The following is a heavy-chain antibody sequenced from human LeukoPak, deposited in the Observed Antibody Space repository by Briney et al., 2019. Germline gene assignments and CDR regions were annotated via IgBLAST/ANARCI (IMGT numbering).Heavy chain of an antibody. V-gene: IGHV1-46*01. J-gene: IGHJ5*02. CDR2: INPSGGST. Sequence: DSVKVSCKASGYIFTRYYMNWVRQAPGQGIAWMGIINPSGGSTNYAQKFQGRVTMTRDTSTSTIYMEVSSLTAEDMAVYYCATSFRAVNWFDPWGQGTLVTVSS. CDR1: GYIFTRYY. CDR3: ATSFRAVNWFDP. D-gene: IGHD3-10*01.